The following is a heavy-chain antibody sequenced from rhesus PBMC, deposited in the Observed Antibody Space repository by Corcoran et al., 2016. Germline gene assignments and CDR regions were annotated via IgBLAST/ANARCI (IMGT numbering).Heavy chain of an antibody. J-gene: IGHJ4*01. D-gene: IGHD4-35*01. CDR1: GASISSNY. CDR2: IYGSGGST. Sequence: QVQLQESGPGLVKPSETLPLTCAVSGASISSNYWSWIRQAPGKGLEWIGRIYGSGGSTHYNTALKSRVTISIDTSKNQFSLKRSSVTAADTAVYYCARLLYHDYGNYYFDYWGQGVLVTVSS. CDR3: ARLLYHDYGNYYFDY. V-gene: IGHV4S2*01.